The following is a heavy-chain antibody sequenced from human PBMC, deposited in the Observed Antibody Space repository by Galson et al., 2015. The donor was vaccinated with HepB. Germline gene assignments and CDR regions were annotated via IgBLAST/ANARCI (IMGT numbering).Heavy chain of an antibody. J-gene: IGHJ4*02. D-gene: IGHD1-26*01. V-gene: IGHV3-21*06. Sequence: PRLSCAASGFSFSDSAMNWVRQAPGKGLEWVSSINSGSTSIHYADSLRGRVTISRDNTKNSLYLQMNSLQVEDTAVYYCARGGGSFGYWGQGTLVTVSS. CDR2: INSGSTSI. CDR3: ARGGGSFGY. CDR1: GFSFSDSA.